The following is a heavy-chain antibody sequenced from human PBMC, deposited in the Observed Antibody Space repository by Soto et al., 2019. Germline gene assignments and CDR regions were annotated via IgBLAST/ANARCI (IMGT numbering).Heavy chain of an antibody. CDR3: ARSRTYYDFWSGYPPPDFDY. CDR2: IYYSGST. CDR1: GGSISSSSYY. D-gene: IGHD3-3*01. V-gene: IGHV4-39*01. Sequence: SETLSLTCTVSGGSISSSSYYWGWIRQPPGKGLEWIGSIYYSGSTYYNPSLKSRVTISVDTSKNQFSLKLSSVTAADTAVYYCARSRTYYDFWSGYPPPDFDYWGQGTLVTVSS. J-gene: IGHJ4*02.